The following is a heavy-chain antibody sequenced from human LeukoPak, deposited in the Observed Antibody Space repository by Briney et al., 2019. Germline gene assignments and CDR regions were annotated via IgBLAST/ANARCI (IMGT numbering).Heavy chain of an antibody. Sequence: GGSLRLSCAASGFTFSSYGMHWVRQAPGKGLEWVAVISYDGSNKYYADSVKGRFTISRDNSKNTLYLQMNSLRAEDTAVYYCASRDYYYGSGSLVYWGQGTLVTVSS. V-gene: IGHV3-30*03. J-gene: IGHJ4*02. CDR3: ASRDYYYGSGSLVY. D-gene: IGHD3-10*01. CDR1: GFTFSSYG. CDR2: ISYDGSNK.